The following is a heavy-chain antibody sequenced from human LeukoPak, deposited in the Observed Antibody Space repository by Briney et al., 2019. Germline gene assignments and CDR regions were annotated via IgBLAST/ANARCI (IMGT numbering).Heavy chain of an antibody. CDR2: INNDGSNT. D-gene: IGHD1-26*01. J-gene: IGHJ4*02. CDR1: GFTFSSYW. V-gene: IGHV3-74*01. CDR3: ARDQDGVGATIDY. Sequence: GGSLRLSCAASGFTFSSYWMHWVRHAPGKGLVWVSRINNDGSNTWYADSVKGRFTFSRDNAKSTLYLQMNSLRVEDTAVYYCARDQDGVGATIDYWGQGTLVTVSS.